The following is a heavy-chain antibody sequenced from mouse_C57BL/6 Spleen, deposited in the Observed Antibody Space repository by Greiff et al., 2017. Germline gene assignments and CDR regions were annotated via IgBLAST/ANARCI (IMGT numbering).Heavy chain of an antibody. V-gene: IGHV5-6*01. D-gene: IGHD2-3*01. Sequence: EVMLVESGGDLVKPGGSLKLSCAASGFTFSIYGMSWVRQTPDTRLEWVATISSGGSYTYYPDSVKGRFTNSRDNAKNTLYLQMSSLKSEDTAMYYCARQRDGYYVDPPWFAYWGQGTLVTVSA. J-gene: IGHJ3*01. CDR2: ISSGGSYT. CDR1: GFTFSIYG. CDR3: ARQRDGYYVDPPWFAY.